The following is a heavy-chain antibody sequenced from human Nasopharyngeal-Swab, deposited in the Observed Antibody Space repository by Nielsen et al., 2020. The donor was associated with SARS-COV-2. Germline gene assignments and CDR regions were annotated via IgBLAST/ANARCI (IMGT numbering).Heavy chain of an antibody. D-gene: IGHD3-10*01. CDR2: ISYDGSNK. CDR1: GFTFSSYG. CDR3: AKDSDYYGSGSPFY. V-gene: IGHV3-30*18. J-gene: IGHJ4*02. Sequence: GGSLRLSCAASGFTFSSYGMHWVRQAPGKGLEWVAVISYDGSNKYYADSVKGRFTISRDNSKNTLHLQMNSLRAEDTAVYYCAKDSDYYGSGSPFYWGQGTLVTVSS.